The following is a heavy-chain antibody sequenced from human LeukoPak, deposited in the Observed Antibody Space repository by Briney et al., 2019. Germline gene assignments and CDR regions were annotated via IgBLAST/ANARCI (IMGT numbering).Heavy chain of an antibody. CDR2: IIPIFGTA. D-gene: IGHD2-21*02. J-gene: IGHJ4*02. V-gene: IGHV1-69*13. CDR3: ARVPLRTAVVTENTFDY. CDR1: GGTFSSYA. Sequence: LRASVKVSCKASGGTFSSYAISWVRQAPGQGLEWMGGIIPIFGTANYAQKFQGRVTITADEFTSTAYMELSSLRSEDTAVYYCARVPLRTAVVTENTFDYWGQGTLVTVSS.